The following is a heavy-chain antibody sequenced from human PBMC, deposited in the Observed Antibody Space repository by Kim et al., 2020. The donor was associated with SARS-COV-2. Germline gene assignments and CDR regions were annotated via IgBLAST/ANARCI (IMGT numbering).Heavy chain of an antibody. J-gene: IGHJ6*02. CDR1: GFTFSSYS. CDR3: ARDTYCSSTSCYGMDV. V-gene: IGHV3-21*01. CDR2: ISSSSSYI. Sequence: GGSLRLSCAASGFTFSSYSMNWVRQAPGKGLEWVSSISSSSSYIYYADSVKGRFTISRDNAKNSLYLQMNSLRAEDTAVYYCARDTYCSSTSCYGMDVWGQGTTVTVSS. D-gene: IGHD2-2*01.